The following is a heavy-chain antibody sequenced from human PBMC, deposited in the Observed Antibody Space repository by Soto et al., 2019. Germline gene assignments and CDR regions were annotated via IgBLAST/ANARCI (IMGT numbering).Heavy chain of an antibody. V-gene: IGHV1-69*01. CDR1: GGTFSSYA. Sequence: QVQLVQSGAEVKKPGSSVKVSCKASGGTFSSYAISWVRQAPGQGLEWMGGIIPIFGTANYAQKFQGRVTITEDESKSTAYMELSSLRSEDAAVYYCARGVYYYGSGSYLTGDDFDIWGQGTMVTVSS. CDR2: IIPIFGTA. CDR3: ARGVYYYGSGSYLTGDDFDI. J-gene: IGHJ3*02. D-gene: IGHD3-10*01.